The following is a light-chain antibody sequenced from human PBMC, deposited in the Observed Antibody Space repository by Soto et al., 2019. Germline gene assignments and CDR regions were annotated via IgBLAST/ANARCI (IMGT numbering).Light chain of an antibody. CDR1: QSVSSSY. Sequence: EIVLTQSPGTLSLSPGERATLSCRARQSVSSSYLAWYQQRSGQAPRLLIYGASIRATGIPDRFSGSGSGTDFTLTISRLEPEDFAVYFCQQHGSSPWTFGQGTKVEIK. J-gene: IGKJ1*01. CDR2: GAS. V-gene: IGKV3-20*01. CDR3: QQHGSSPWT.